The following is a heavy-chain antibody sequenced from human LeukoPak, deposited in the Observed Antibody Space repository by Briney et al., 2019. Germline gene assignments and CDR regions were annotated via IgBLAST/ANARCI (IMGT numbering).Heavy chain of an antibody. CDR3: ARGHTAVTRHFDF. J-gene: IGHJ4*02. CDR1: GFTFTTYS. CDR2: ISSGSSAI. Sequence: GGSLRLSCEAPGFTFTTYSMTWVRQAPGKGLEWVSIISSGSSAIFSADALKGRFTISRDDAKNLLYLDMNSLRAEDTAVYYCARGHTAVTRHFDFWGQGTLVTVSS. D-gene: IGHD4-17*01. V-gene: IGHV3-21*01.